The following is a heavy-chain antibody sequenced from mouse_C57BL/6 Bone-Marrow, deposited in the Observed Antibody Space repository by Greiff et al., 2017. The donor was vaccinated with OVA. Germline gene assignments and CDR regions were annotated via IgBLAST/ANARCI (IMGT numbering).Heavy chain of an antibody. Sequence: VQLQQPGAELVKPGASVKMSCKASGYTFTSYWITWVKQSPGQGLEWIGDIYPGSGSTNYNEKFKSKATLTVDTSSSTAYMQLSSLTSEDSAVYYCARYYGSSYPFYFDYWGQGTTRTVSS. CDR3: ARYYGSSYPFYFDY. CDR1: GYTFTSYW. CDR2: IYPGSGST. V-gene: IGHV1-55*01. D-gene: IGHD1-1*01. J-gene: IGHJ2*01.